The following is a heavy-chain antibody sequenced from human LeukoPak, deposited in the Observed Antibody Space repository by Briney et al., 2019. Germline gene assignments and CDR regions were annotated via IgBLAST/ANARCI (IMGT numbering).Heavy chain of an antibody. Sequence: ASVKVSCKASGYIFTGYYMHWVRQAPGQGLEWMGWINPSSGGTNSAQKFQGRVTMTRDTSISTAYMDQSRLTSDDTAVYYCARHPYSGSYHFDYWGQGTLVTVSS. J-gene: IGHJ4*02. CDR1: GYIFTGYY. V-gene: IGHV1-2*02. CDR3: ARHPYSGSYHFDY. D-gene: IGHD1-26*01. CDR2: INPSSGGT.